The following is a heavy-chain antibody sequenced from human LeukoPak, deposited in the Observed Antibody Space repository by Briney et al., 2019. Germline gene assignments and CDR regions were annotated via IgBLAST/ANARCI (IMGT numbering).Heavy chain of an antibody. CDR3: TRGAPVGSSREFDY. D-gene: IGHD5-24*01. J-gene: IGHJ4*02. CDR1: GFTFSSHG. V-gene: IGHV3-23*01. CDR2: ITSGTRT. Sequence: GGTLRLSCVASGFTFSSHGMNWVRQAPGKGLEWVSGITSGTRTYYADSVKGRFAISRDNSKNTMYLQMNSLRAEDTAVYYCTRGAPVGSSREFDYWGQGTLVTVSS.